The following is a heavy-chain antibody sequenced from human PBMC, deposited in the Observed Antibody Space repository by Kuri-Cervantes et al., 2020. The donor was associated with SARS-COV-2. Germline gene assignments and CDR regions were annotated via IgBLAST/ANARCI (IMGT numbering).Heavy chain of an antibody. CDR2: IYSGGNT. V-gene: IGHV3-53*01. D-gene: IGHD3-22*01. J-gene: IGHJ4*02. CDR3: ARGHDRRVYFSTPAPYYFDF. CDR1: GFTASTNY. Sequence: GGSLRLSCAASGFTASTNYMTWVRQAPGKGLEWVSTIYSGGNTFYADSVKGRFTISRDNSKNTLYLQMNSLRAEDTAVYYCARGHDRRVYFSTPAPYYFDFWGQGILVTVSS.